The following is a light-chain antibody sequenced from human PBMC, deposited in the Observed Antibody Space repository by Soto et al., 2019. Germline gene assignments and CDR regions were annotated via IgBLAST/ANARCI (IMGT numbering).Light chain of an antibody. CDR2: GAS. J-gene: IGKJ4*01. CDR1: QSVSSN. V-gene: IGKV3-15*01. Sequence: EIVMTQSPATVSVSPGERVTLSCRAGQSVSSNLAWYQQKAGQATRLLTNGASTRATGIPARFSGSGSGTEFTLTVSSLPSEDFAVYYCQQYNNWPGTFGGGTKVDI. CDR3: QQYNNWPGT.